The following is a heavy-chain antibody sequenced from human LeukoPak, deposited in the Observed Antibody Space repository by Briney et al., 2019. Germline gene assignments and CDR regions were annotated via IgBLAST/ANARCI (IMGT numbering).Heavy chain of an antibody. J-gene: IGHJ4*02. D-gene: IGHD5-18*01. CDR2: IYSGGST. CDR3: ATASDTAMVFDY. CDR1: GFTFSSNY. V-gene: IGHV3-66*01. Sequence: QPGGSLRLSCAASGFTFSSNYMSWVRQAPGKGLEWVSVIYSGGSTYYADSVKGRFTISRDNAKNSLNLQMNSLRAEDTAVYYCATASDTAMVFDYWGQGTLVTVSS.